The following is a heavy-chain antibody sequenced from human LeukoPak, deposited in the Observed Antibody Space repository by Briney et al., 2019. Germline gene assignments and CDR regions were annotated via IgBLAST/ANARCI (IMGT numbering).Heavy chain of an antibody. J-gene: IGHJ3*02. D-gene: IGHD4-17*01. CDR2: IYSGGST. V-gene: IGHV3-66*01. CDR3: TRGLDDYGDNRWAFDI. CDR1: GFTVSSNY. Sequence: GGSLRLSCAASGFTVSSNYMSWVRQAPGKGLEWVSVIYSGGSTYYADSVKGRFTISRENAKNSLYLQMNSLRAEDTAVYYCTRGLDDYGDNRWAFDIWGQGTMVTVSS.